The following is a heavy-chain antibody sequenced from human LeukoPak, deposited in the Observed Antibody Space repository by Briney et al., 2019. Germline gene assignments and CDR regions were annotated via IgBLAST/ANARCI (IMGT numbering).Heavy chain of an antibody. Sequence: SETLSLTCAVYGGSFSGYYWSWIRQPPGEGLEWIGEINHSGSTNYNPSLKSRVTISVDTSKNQFSLKLSSVTAADTAVYYCARELITKADAFDIWGQGTMVTVSS. J-gene: IGHJ3*02. V-gene: IGHV4-34*01. D-gene: IGHD1-20*01. CDR2: INHSGST. CDR1: GGSFSGYY. CDR3: ARELITKADAFDI.